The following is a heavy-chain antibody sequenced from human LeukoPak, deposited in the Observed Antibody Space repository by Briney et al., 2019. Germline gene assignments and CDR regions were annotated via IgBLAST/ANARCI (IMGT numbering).Heavy chain of an antibody. CDR1: GFTFSTYA. Sequence: GGSLRLSCAASGFTFSTYAMSWVRQAPGKGLEWVSTISGNGGTTYYADSVKGRFTISRDNSKNTLYLQMNSLRVEDTAVYYCAKPPPDSSSWLFDYWGHGNLVTVSS. CDR3: AKPPPDSSSWLFDY. D-gene: IGHD6-13*01. CDR2: ISGNGGTT. V-gene: IGHV3-23*01. J-gene: IGHJ4*01.